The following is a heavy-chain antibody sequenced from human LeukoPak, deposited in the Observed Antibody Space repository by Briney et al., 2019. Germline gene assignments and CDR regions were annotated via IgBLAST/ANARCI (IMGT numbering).Heavy chain of an antibody. J-gene: IGHJ3*02. Sequence: VKPSETLSLTCSVSGFSIGTGYYWSWIRQPAGKGLEWIGRIYTSGSTNYNPSLKSRVTISLDTSRNQFSLKLNSVTAADTAVYYCAKSNGYGLVDIWGQGTMVTVSS. CDR3: AKSNGYGLVDI. V-gene: IGHV4-4*07. CDR2: IYTSGST. CDR1: GFSIGTGYY. D-gene: IGHD3-10*01.